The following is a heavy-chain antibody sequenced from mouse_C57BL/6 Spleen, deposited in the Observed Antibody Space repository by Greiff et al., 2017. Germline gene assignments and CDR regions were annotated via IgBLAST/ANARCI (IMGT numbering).Heavy chain of an antibody. CDR1: GYTFTSYW. CDR3: ARGGYYDYGDY. J-gene: IGHJ2*01. Sequence: VKLQQPGAELVKPGASVKLSCKASGYTFTSYWMHWVKQRPGQGLEWIGMIHPNSGSTNYNEKFKSKATLTVDKSSSTAYMQLSSLTSEDSAVYYCARGGYYDYGDYWGQGTTLTVSS. CDR2: IHPNSGST. V-gene: IGHV1-64*01. D-gene: IGHD2-4*01.